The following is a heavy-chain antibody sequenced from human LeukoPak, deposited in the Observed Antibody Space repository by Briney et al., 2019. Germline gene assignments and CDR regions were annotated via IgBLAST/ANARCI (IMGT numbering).Heavy chain of an antibody. CDR2: IWYDGSNQ. CDR1: GFTFRSYG. J-gene: IGHJ4*02. V-gene: IGHV3-33*01. CDR3: ARGDIVGATTTPFDY. D-gene: IGHD1-26*01. Sequence: PGRSLRLSCAASGFTFRSYGMHWVRQAPGKGLEWVAVIWYDGSNQYYADSVKGRFTISRDNSKNTLYLQMNSLRAEDTAVYYCARGDIVGATTTPFDYWGQGTLVTVSS.